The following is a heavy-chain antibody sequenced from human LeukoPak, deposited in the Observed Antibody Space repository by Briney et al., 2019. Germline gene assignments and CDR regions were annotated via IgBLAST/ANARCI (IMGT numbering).Heavy chain of an antibody. J-gene: IGHJ5*02. D-gene: IGHD5-18*01. V-gene: IGHV3-30-3*01. CDR1: GFTFSSYA. Sequence: HPGRSLRLSCAASGFTFSSYAMHWVRQAPGKGLEWVAVISYDGSNKYYADSVKGRSTISRDNSKNTLYLQMNSLRAEDTAVYYCARGKGYSYGYWFDPWGQGTLVTVSS. CDR2: ISYDGSNK. CDR3: ARGKGYSYGYWFDP.